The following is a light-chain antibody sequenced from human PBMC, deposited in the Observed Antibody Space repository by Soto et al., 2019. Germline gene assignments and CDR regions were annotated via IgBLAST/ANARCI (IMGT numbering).Light chain of an antibody. V-gene: IGLV2-18*02. J-gene: IGLJ2*01. CDR3: SAYTRSSNVV. CDR2: EVS. Sequence: QSALTQPPSVSGSPGQSVTISCTGTSSDVGSYNRVSWYQQPPGTAPKLMIYEVSKRPSGVPDRFSGSKSGNTASLTISGLQAEDEDDYYCSAYTRSSNVVFGGGTKLTVL. CDR1: SSDVGSYNR.